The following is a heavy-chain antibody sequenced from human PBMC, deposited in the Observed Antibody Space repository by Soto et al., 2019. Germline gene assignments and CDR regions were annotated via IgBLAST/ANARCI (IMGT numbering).Heavy chain of an antibody. CDR2: IIPIFGTA. CDR1: GGTFSSYA. V-gene: IGHV1-69*12. CDR3: GSVLMVYASFDYYGMDV. Sequence: QVQLVQSGAEVKKPGSSVKVSCKASGGTFSSYAISWVRQAPGQGLEWMGGIIPIFGTANYAQKCQGRVTITADESTSTDYMELSSLGSEDTAVYYCGSVLMVYASFDYYGMDVWGQGTTVTVSS. D-gene: IGHD2-8*01. J-gene: IGHJ6*02.